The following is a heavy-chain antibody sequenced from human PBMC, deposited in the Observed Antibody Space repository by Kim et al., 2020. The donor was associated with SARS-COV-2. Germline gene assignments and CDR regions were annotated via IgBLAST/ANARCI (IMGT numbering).Heavy chain of an antibody. CDR1: GFTFSSYG. CDR3: ARDPDPSLRFLEWLVAFFDY. CDR2: IWYDGSNK. Sequence: LSLTCAASGFTFSSYGMHWVRQAPGKGLECVAVIWYDGSNKYYADSVKGRFTISRDNSKNTLYLQMNSLRAEDTAVYYCARDPDPSLRFLEWLVAFFDYWGPGTLVTVSS. J-gene: IGHJ4*02. D-gene: IGHD3-3*01. V-gene: IGHV3-33*01.